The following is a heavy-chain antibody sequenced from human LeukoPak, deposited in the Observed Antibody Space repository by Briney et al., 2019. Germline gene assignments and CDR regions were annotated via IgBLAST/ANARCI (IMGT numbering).Heavy chain of an antibody. CDR3: VGATMTAAY. D-gene: IGHD2-21*02. Sequence: PGGSLRLSCAASGFTFSSCHMNWVRQAPGKGLEWVSYISVNGRTTYYIDSVKGRFTISRDNAKNSLYLQMNSLRDEDTAAYYCVGATMTAAYWGQGTLVTVSS. CDR2: ISVNGRTT. V-gene: IGHV3-48*02. J-gene: IGHJ4*02. CDR1: GFTFSSCH.